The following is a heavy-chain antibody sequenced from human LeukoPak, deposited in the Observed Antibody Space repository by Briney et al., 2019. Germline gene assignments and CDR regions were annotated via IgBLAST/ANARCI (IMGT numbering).Heavy chain of an antibody. CDR2: INPNSGGT. D-gene: IGHD3-22*01. CDR1: GYTFTDYY. CDR3: ARPSYVSSDYKYFHH. V-gene: IGHV1-2*02. Sequence: EASVKVSCKASGYTFTDYYMHWVRQAPGQGLEWMGWINPNSGGTNYAQKFQGRVTMTRDTSISTAYMELSRLRSDDTAVYYCARPSYVSSDYKYFHHWGQGTLVTVSS. J-gene: IGHJ1*01.